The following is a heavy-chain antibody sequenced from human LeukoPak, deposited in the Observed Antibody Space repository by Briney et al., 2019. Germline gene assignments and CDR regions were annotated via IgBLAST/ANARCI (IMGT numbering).Heavy chain of an antibody. Sequence: PSETLSLTCTVSGGSISSSSYYWGWIRQPPGKGLEWIGSIYYSGSTYYNPSLKSRVTIPVDTSKNQFSLKLSSVTAADTAVYYCARVASMVREFDPWGQGTLVTVSS. J-gene: IGHJ5*02. V-gene: IGHV4-39*01. CDR3: ARVASMVREFDP. CDR1: GGSISSSSYY. D-gene: IGHD3-10*01. CDR2: IYYSGST.